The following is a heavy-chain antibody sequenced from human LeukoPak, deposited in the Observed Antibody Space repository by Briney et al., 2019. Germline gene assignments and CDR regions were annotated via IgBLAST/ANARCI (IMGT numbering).Heavy chain of an antibody. CDR1: GFTFSSYT. CDR2: ITTSDGNT. D-gene: IGHD7-27*01. Sequence: GGSLRLSCAASGFTFSSYTMSWVRQAPGKGLEWVSTITTSDGNTYYADSVKGRFTVSRDNSKNTLFLQMNSLRAEDTAVYYCAKDGGLWVSAHWGDSWGRGSLVTVSS. CDR3: AKDGGLWVSAHWGDS. J-gene: IGHJ4*02. V-gene: IGHV3-23*01.